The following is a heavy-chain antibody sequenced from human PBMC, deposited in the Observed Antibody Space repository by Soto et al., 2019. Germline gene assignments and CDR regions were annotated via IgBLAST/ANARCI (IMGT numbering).Heavy chain of an antibody. CDR3: ARDSYERIGGGVNDTFDV. V-gene: IGHV4-30-2*01. D-gene: IGHD3-10*01. CDR1: GGSVGSGDFS. Sequence: QLHLQESGSGLVRPSQTLSLTCTVSGGSVGSGDFSWSWIRQPLGKGLEWVGCIYSSGSTHYSPSLRGRVTVSIDRSKNQISLMLTSVTAADTAVYYCARDSYERIGGGVNDTFDVWGQGTVVTASS. J-gene: IGHJ3*01. CDR2: IYSSGST.